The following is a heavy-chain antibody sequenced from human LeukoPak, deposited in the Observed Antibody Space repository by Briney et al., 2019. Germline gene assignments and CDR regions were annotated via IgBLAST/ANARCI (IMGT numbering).Heavy chain of an antibody. Sequence: GGSLRLSCAASGFTFSDYYMSWIRQAPGKGLEWLSYISNSGSTIYYADSVKGRFTISRDNAKNSLYLQMNSLRADDTAVYYCVRNLRLIDYWGQGTLVTVSS. V-gene: IGHV3-11*01. CDR2: ISNSGSTI. D-gene: IGHD1-14*01. CDR1: GFTFSDYY. J-gene: IGHJ4*02. CDR3: VRNLRLIDY.